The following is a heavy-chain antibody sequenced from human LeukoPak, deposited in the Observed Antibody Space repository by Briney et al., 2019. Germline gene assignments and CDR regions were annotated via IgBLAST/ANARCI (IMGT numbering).Heavy chain of an antibody. CDR3: ARNRFQLSGAYWFDP. CDR2: MSDTGIT. Sequence: SETLSLTCSVSGGSMKNSFWSWIRQPPGKGLEWIGYMSDTGITNSNPSLKCRATFSIDTSKDHFYRKLRSVTAADTALYFCARNRFQLSGAYWFDPWGRGTLVTVSS. CDR1: GGSMKNSF. D-gene: IGHD2/OR15-2a*01. V-gene: IGHV4-59*01. J-gene: IGHJ5*02.